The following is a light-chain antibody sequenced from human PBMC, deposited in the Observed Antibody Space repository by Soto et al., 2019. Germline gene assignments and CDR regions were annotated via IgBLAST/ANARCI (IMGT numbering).Light chain of an antibody. CDR3: SSYTSSSTLC. CDR1: SSDVGGYNY. CDR2: EVS. J-gene: IGLJ1*01. V-gene: IGLV2-14*01. Sequence: QSVLTQPASVSGSPGQSITISCTGTSSDVGGYNYVSWFQHHPGKAPKLIIYEVSNRPSGVSNRFSGSKSGNTASLTISGLQAEDEADYYCSSYTSSSTLCFGTGTKLTVL.